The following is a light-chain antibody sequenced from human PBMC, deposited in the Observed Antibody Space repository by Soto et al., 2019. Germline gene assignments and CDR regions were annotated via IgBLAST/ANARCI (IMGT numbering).Light chain of an antibody. J-gene: IGKJ1*01. CDR1: QSVANY. V-gene: IGKV3D-15*01. CDR2: GAS. CDR3: QQYNDWPWT. Sequence: EIVLTQSPATLSLSPGERATLSCRASQSVANYLAWYQQKPGQAPRLLIYGASSRATGIPDRFTGSGSGTEFTLTISSLQSEDFAVYYCQQYNDWPWTFGQGTKVDIK.